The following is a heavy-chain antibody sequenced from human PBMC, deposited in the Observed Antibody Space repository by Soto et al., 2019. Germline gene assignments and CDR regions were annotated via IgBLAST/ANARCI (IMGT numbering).Heavy chain of an antibody. CDR3: AKDISLRGWVYLVVEY. V-gene: IGHV3-9*01. Sequence: DVQLVESGGGWVQPGRSLRLSCAASGFTFDVYAMHWVRQAPGKGLEWGSGINYNSGSVGYADSVKGRFTISRDNAKNSLHLQMNSLRAEDTAVYYCAKDISLRGWVYLVVEYWGQGTLVTVSP. CDR1: GFTFDVYA. D-gene: IGHD6-13*01. J-gene: IGHJ4*02. CDR2: INYNSGSV.